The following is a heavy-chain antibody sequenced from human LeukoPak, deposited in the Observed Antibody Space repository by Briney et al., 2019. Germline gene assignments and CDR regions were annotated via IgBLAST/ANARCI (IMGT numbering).Heavy chain of an antibody. CDR1: GFTFDDYV. CDR2: ISWNSGSI. Sequence: GGSLRLSCAASGFTFDDYVMHWVRQAPGKGLEWVSGISWNSGSIGYADSVKGRFTISRDNAKNSLYLQMNSLRAEDTALYYCAKGYSSGWYIGFWGQGTLVTDSS. D-gene: IGHD6-19*01. J-gene: IGHJ4*02. CDR3: AKGYSSGWYIGF. V-gene: IGHV3-9*01.